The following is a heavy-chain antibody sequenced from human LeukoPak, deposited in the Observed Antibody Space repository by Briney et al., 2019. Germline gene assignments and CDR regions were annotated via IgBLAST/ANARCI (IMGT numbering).Heavy chain of an antibody. J-gene: IGHJ4*02. Sequence: PGGSLRLSCAASGFTFSGSAMHWVRQASGKGLEWVGRIRSKANSYATAYAASVKGRFTISRDDSKNTAYLQMNSLKTEDTAVYYCTGCSGGSCYSFGYWGQGTLVTVSS. CDR3: TGCSGGSCYSFGY. D-gene: IGHD2-15*01. V-gene: IGHV3-73*01. CDR2: IRSKANSYAT. CDR1: GFTFSGSA.